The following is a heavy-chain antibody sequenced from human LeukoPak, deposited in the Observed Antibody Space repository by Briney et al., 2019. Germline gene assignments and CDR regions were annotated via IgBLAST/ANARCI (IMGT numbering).Heavy chain of an antibody. Sequence: GASVKVSCKASGYTFSSYGISWVRQAPGQGLEWMGWISAYNGNTNYAQKFQGRVTMTTDTSTSTAYMELRSLRSDDTAVYFCARDFDSVTTGWFDPWGQGTLVTVSS. CDR2: ISAYNGNT. J-gene: IGHJ5*02. CDR1: GYTFSSYG. V-gene: IGHV1-18*01. D-gene: IGHD4-17*01. CDR3: ARDFDSVTTGWFDP.